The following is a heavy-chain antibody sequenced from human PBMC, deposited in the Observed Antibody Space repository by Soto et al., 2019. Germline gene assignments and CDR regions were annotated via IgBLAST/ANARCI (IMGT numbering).Heavy chain of an antibody. J-gene: IGHJ4*02. CDR2: VNPILSMS. Sequence: QVQLVQSGAELKKPGSSVKVSCKASGDTFSFYTINWVRQAPGLGLEWMGRVNPILSMSNYAQQFQGRVTRTADKSTTTAYMELRILTSPDTAFDYWATSNVSGYRAFDYWGQIALVTVSS. D-gene: IGHD3-10*01. V-gene: IGHV1-69*02. CDR1: GDTFSFYT. CDR3: ATSNVSGYRAFDY.